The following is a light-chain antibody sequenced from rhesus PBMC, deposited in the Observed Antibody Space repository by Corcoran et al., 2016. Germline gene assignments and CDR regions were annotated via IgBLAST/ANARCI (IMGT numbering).Light chain of an antibody. CDR1: SSDIGGYNY. CDR2: DVS. J-gene: IGLJ1*01. V-gene: IGLV2-23*01. Sequence: QAALTQPPSVSGSPGPSVTISCTGTSSDIGGYNYVSWYQQHPGKAPKLMIYDVSKRPSGVSARFSGSKSGNTASLTISGLQAEDEADYYCSSYAGSNTYIFGAGTRLTVL. CDR3: SSYAGSNTYI.